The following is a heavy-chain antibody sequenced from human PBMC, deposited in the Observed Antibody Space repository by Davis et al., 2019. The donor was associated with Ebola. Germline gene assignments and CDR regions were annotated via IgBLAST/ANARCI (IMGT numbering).Heavy chain of an antibody. CDR2: IWYDGSNQ. V-gene: IGHV3-33*01. J-gene: IGHJ6*02. CDR1: GFTFSSYG. CDR3: ARGGYCTGGVCYTPGYYGMDV. Sequence: GGSLRLSCAASGFTFSSYGMHWVRQAPGKGLEWVAVIWYDGSNQYYADSVKGRFTISRANAKNSLYLQMNSLRAEDTAVYYCARGGYCTGGVCYTPGYYGMDVWGQGTTVTVSS. D-gene: IGHD2-8*02.